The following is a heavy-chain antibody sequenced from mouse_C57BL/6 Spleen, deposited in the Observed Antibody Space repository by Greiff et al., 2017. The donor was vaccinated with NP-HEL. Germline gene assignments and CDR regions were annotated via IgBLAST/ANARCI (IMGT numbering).Heavy chain of an antibody. CDR2: IYPGSGNT. Sequence: VKLVESGAELVRPGASVKLSCKASGYTFTDYYINWVKQRPGQGLEWIARIYPGSGNTYYNEKFKGKATLTAEKSSSTAYMQLSSLTSEDSAVYFCATDYYGSSPFAYWGQGTLVTVSA. V-gene: IGHV1-76*01. J-gene: IGHJ3*01. D-gene: IGHD1-1*01. CDR3: ATDYYGSSPFAY. CDR1: GYTFTDYY.